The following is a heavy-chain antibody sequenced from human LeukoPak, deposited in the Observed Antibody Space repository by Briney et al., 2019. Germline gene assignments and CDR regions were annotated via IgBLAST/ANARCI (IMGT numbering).Heavy chain of an antibody. CDR1: GGSISSYY. V-gene: IGHV4-59*08. D-gene: IGHD3-9*01. Sequence: SQTRSLTCTVSGGSISSYYWSWIRQPPGKGLEWIGYIYYSGSTNYNPSLKSRVTISVDTSKNQFSLKLSSVTAADTAVYYCARGVLGGDILTGYSDPFDYWGQGTLVTVSS. CDR2: IYYSGST. CDR3: ARGVLGGDILTGYSDPFDY. J-gene: IGHJ4*02.